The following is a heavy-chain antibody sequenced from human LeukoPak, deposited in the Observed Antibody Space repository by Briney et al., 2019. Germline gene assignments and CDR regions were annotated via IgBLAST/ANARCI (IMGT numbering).Heavy chain of an antibody. D-gene: IGHD2-21*01. CDR2: IYYSGST. J-gene: IGHJ4*02. CDR3: ARHLGDWSAFDY. CDR1: GGSISSSSYY. V-gene: IGHV4-39*01. Sequence: SETLSLTCTVSGGSISSSSYYWGWIRQPPGKGLEWIGSIYYSGSTYYNPSLKSRVTISVDTSKNQFSLKLSSLTPADTAVHYCARHLGDWSAFDYWGQGTLVTVSS.